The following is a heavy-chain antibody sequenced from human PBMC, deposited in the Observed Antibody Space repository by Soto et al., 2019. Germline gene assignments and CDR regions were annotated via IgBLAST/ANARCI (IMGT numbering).Heavy chain of an antibody. CDR2: IYSGGAT. CDR3: ARAPLYGGNSV. D-gene: IGHD4-17*01. CDR1: GFTVSSNY. V-gene: IGHV3-66*01. J-gene: IGHJ4*02. Sequence: GGSLRLSCAASGFTVSSNYMTWVRQAPGKGLEWVSVIYSGGATYYADSVKGRFTISRDNSKNTLYLQMNSLRAEDTAVYYCARAPLYGGNSVWGQGAVVTVSS.